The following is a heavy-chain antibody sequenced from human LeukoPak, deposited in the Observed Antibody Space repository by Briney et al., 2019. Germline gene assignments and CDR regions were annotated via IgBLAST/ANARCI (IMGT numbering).Heavy chain of an antibody. Sequence: SETLSLTCAVYGGSFSTYYWSWIRQSPGKGLEWIAEINHRGDTNYNPSVKSRVTISVDTSKNQFTLKLNSVTAADTAVYYCARMGVSYYYDSSTYYPAAFDVWGQGTMVSVSS. CDR2: INHRGDT. V-gene: IGHV4-34*01. D-gene: IGHD3-22*01. CDR1: GGSFSTYY. CDR3: ARMGVSYYYDSSTYYPAAFDV. J-gene: IGHJ3*01.